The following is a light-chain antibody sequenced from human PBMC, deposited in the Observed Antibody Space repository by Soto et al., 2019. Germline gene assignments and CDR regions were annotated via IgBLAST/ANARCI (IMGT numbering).Light chain of an antibody. J-gene: IGLJ7*01. CDR3: LLSCSGHCAV. Sequence: QAVVTQEPSLTVSPGGTVTLTCGSSTGAVTSGHYPYWFQQKPGQAPRTLIYDTSNKKSWTPARFSGSLLGGKAALTLSGAQPEDEADYYCLLSCSGHCAVFGAGTQLTVL. CDR1: TGAVTSGHY. CDR2: DTS. V-gene: IGLV7-46*01.